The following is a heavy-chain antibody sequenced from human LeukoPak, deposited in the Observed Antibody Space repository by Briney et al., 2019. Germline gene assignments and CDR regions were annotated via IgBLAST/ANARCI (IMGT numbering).Heavy chain of an antibody. CDR2: IKSKTDGGTT. D-gene: IGHD1-20*01. J-gene: IGHJ4*02. V-gene: IGHV3-15*01. CDR3: TTDEVRYNWNYVDY. Sequence: GGSLRPSCVASGFTFSTSAMAWVRQAPGKGLEWVGRIKSKTDGGTTDYAAPVKGRFTISRDDSKNTLYLQMNSLKTEDTAVYYCTTDEVRYNWNYVDYWGQGTLVTVSS. CDR1: GFTFSTSA.